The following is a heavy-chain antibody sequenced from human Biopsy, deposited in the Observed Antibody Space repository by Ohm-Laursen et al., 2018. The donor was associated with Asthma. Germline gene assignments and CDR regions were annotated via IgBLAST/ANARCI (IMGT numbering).Heavy chain of an antibody. CDR1: GGSISSNFYY. V-gene: IGHV4-30-4*01. CDR2: IYYIEST. J-gene: IGHJ4*02. Sequence: SETLSLTCAVSGGSISSNFYYWGWIRQPPGKGLEWIGYIYYIESTYSNPSLKSRVAISLDTSKNQLSLKLSSVTAADTAVYFCARRGGVRRYFDYWGQGTLVTVSS. CDR3: ARRGGVRRYFDY. D-gene: IGHD3-16*01.